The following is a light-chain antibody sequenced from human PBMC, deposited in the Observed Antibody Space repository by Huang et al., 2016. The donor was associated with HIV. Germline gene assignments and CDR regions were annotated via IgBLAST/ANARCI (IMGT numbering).Light chain of an antibody. J-gene: IGKJ2*01. CDR3: QQANSFPYT. V-gene: IGKV1-12*01. CDR1: QGINSW. Sequence: DIQMTQSPSSVSASVGDRVTITCRASQGINSWLAWYQQKPGNAPKLLIYAASSLQSGVPSRVSGSGSGTDFTLTISSLGPEDFATYYCQQANSFPYTYGQGTKLEIK. CDR2: AAS.